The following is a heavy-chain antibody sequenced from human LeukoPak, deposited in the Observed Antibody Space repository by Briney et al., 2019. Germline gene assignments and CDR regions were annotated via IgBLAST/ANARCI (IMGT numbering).Heavy chain of an antibody. V-gene: IGHV3-21*01. CDR2: ISSSSSYI. CDR3: ARDAEYSSSLTE. D-gene: IGHD6-13*01. CDR1: GFTFSSYT. J-gene: IGHJ4*02. Sequence: NPGGSLRLSCAASGFTFSSYTMNWVRQAPGKGLEWVSSISSSSSYIYYADSVKGRFTISRDYAKNSLYLQMNSLRAEDTAVYYCARDAEYSSSLTEWGQGTLVTVSS.